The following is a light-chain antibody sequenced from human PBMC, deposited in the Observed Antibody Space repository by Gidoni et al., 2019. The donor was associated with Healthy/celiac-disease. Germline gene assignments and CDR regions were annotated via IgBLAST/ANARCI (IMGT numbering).Light chain of an antibody. Sequence: IQMTQSPSTLSASGGDSVTITCRASQSISSLLALYQQTPGKAPKLLIYDASSLESGVPSRCGGSGSGTEFTIISSSLQADDFAYYYRQHYSTYPYTFGQGTKLEIK. CDR1: QSISSL. J-gene: IGKJ2*01. CDR3: QHYSTYPYT. CDR2: DAS. V-gene: IGKV1-5*01.